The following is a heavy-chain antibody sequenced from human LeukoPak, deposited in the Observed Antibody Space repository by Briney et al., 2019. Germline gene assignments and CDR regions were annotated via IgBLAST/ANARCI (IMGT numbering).Heavy chain of an antibody. CDR2: IIPIFGTA. V-gene: IGHV1-69*06. D-gene: IGHD3-10*01. CDR3: ARVYLHGSGSSYYYHMDV. Sequence: SVKVSCKASGGTFSSYAISWVRQAPGQGLEWMGGIIPIFGTANYAQKFQGRVTITADKSTSTAYMELSSLRSEDTAVYYCARVYLHGSGSSYYYHMDVWGKGTTVTVSS. J-gene: IGHJ6*03. CDR1: GGTFSSYA.